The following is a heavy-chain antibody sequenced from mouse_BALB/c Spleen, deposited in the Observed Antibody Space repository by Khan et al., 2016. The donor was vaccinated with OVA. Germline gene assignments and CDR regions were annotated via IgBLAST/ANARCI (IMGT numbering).Heavy chain of an antibody. V-gene: IGHV3-2*02. D-gene: IGHD1-1*01. Sequence: VQLKESGPGLVKPSQSLSLTCTVTGYSITSGYAWNWIRQFPGNKLEWMGYISYSGGTSYNPSLKSRISITRDTSKNQFFLQLNSVTTEDTATDYCARGNYYGYYFDDWGQGTTLTVSS. CDR3: ARGNYYGYYFDD. CDR1: GYSITSGYA. CDR2: ISYSGGT. J-gene: IGHJ2*01.